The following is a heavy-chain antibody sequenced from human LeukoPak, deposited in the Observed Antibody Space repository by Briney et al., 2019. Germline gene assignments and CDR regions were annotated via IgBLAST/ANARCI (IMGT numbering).Heavy chain of an antibody. CDR2: ISSSGST. D-gene: IGHD3-22*01. CDR3: ARGPYSYGSSGAFDI. CDR1: GDSISSGDYY. Sequence: SETLSLTCTVSGDSISSGDYYWRWIRQPAGKGLEGFGRISSSGSTNYNPSLKSRVTLSVDTSKNQFSLKLSSVTAADTAVYFCARGPYSYGSSGAFDIWGQGTMVTVSS. V-gene: IGHV4-61*02. J-gene: IGHJ3*02.